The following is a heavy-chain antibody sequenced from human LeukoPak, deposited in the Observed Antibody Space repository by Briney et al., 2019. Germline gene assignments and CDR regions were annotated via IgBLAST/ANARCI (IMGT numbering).Heavy chain of an antibody. Sequence: PGGSLRLSCAASGFTFSSYSMNWARQAPGKGLEWVSYISGLSSTIFYADSVKGRFTISRDNAKNALYVQMNSLRAEDTAVYYCARGLVIADYFDYWGQGTLVTVSS. CDR2: ISGLSSTI. CDR1: GFTFSSYS. J-gene: IGHJ4*02. CDR3: ARGLVIADYFDY. D-gene: IGHD2-15*01. V-gene: IGHV3-48*04.